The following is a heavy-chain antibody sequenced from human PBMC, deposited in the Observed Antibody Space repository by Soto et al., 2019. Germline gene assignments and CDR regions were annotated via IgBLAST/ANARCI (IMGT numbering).Heavy chain of an antibody. V-gene: IGHV3-23*01. D-gene: IGHD3-9*01. Sequence: GGSLRLSCAVSGFAFRSYSVNWVRQAPGKGLEWISSISSSGDTYYTDSLKGRLAISRDNSKNTLYLQMNSLRAEDTAVYYCAKDLRYFDWLLYFDYWGQGTLVTVSS. CDR1: GFAFRSYS. CDR3: AKDLRYFDWLLYFDY. J-gene: IGHJ4*02. CDR2: ISSSGDT.